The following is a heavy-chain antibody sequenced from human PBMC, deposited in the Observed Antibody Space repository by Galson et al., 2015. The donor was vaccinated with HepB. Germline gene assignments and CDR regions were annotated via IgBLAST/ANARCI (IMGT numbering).Heavy chain of an antibody. J-gene: IGHJ4*02. CDR3: ARGGDPGAGWELLPFDY. CDR2: INPNSGGT. V-gene: IGHV1-2*06. D-gene: IGHD1-26*01. CDR1: GYTFTGYY. Sequence: SVKVSCKASGYTFTGYYMHWVRQAPGQGLEWMGRINPNSGGTNYAQKFQGRVTMTRDTSISTAYMELSRLRSDDTAVYYCARGGDPGAGWELLPFDYWGQGTLVTVSS.